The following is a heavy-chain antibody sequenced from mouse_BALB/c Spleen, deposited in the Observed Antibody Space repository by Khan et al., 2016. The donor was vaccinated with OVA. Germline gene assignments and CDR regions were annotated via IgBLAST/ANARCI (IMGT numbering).Heavy chain of an antibody. J-gene: IGHJ2*01. CDR3: ARSATITTVVATDFDY. CDR1: GYSITSDYA. Sequence: VQLKESGPGPVNPSQSLSLTCTVTGYSITSDYAWNWIRQFPGNKLEWMGYISYSGRTSYNPSLKSRISITRDTSKNQVFLQLNSVTTEDTATXFCARSATITTVVATDFDYWGQGTTLTVSS. CDR2: ISYSGRT. V-gene: IGHV3-2*02. D-gene: IGHD1-1*01.